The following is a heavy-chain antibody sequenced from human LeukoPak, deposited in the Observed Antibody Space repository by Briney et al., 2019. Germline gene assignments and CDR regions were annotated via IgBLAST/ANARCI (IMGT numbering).Heavy chain of an antibody. D-gene: IGHD6-13*01. V-gene: IGHV4-59*01. CDR2: IYYSGST. CDR1: GGSISSYY. CDR3: ARYSSSWYGVDY. Sequence: PSETLSLTCTVSGGSISSYYWSWIRQPPGKGLEWIGYIYYSGSTNYNPSLKSRVTISVDTSKNQFSLKLSSVTAADTAVYYCARYSSSWYGVDYWGQGILVTVSS. J-gene: IGHJ4*02.